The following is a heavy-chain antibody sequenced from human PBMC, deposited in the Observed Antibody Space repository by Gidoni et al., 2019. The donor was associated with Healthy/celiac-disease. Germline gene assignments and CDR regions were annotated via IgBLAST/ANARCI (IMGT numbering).Heavy chain of an antibody. D-gene: IGHD2-21*02. CDR2: MNPNSGNT. CDR3: ARFYGDVVVTAYNWFDP. J-gene: IGHJ5*02. CDR1: GYTFTSYD. V-gene: IGHV1-8*01. Sequence: QVQLVQSGAEVKKPGASVKVSCKASGYTFTSYDINWVRQATGHGLEWMGWMNPNSGNTGYAKKFQGRVTMTRNTSISTAYMELSSLRSEDTAVYYCARFYGDVVVTAYNWFDPWGQGTLVTVSS.